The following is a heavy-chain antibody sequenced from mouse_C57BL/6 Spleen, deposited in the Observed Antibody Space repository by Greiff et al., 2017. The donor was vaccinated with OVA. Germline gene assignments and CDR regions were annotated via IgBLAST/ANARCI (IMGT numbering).Heavy chain of an antibody. Sequence: EVQLVESGGGLVKPGGSLKLSCAASGFTFSSYAMSWVRQTPDKRLEWVATISDGGIYTYFPDNVKGRLTISRDNAKNNLYLQMSHLKSEDTAMYYWAREITTVVPFAYWGQGTLVTVSA. V-gene: IGHV5-4*01. D-gene: IGHD1-1*01. CDR2: ISDGGIYT. J-gene: IGHJ3*01. CDR3: AREITTVVPFAY. CDR1: GFTFSSYA.